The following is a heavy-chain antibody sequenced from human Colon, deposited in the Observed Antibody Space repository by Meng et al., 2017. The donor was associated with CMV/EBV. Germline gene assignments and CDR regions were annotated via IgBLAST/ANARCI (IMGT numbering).Heavy chain of an antibody. CDR2: IYYLGST. J-gene: IGHJ4*02. D-gene: IGHD3-3*01. CDR3: VREVTIFGVGIGNYFDS. CDR1: GGSISSSSHY. V-gene: IGHV4-39*07. Sequence: SETLSLTCTVSGGSISSSSHYWGWIRQSPGRGLEWIGCIYYLGSTFYSPSLKSRVTISLDRSNNQFSLNLSSMTAADTATYYCVREVTIFGVGIGNYFDSWGQGTVVTVS.